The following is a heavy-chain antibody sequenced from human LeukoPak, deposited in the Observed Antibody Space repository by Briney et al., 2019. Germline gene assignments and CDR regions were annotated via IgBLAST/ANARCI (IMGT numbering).Heavy chain of an antibody. CDR2: IIPIFGTA. CDR3: ARGGGYNYYYYYMDV. D-gene: IGHD5-12*01. J-gene: IGHJ6*03. V-gene: IGHV1-69*05. Sequence: SVKVSCKASGGTFSSYAISWVRQAPGQGLEWMGGIIPIFGTANYAQKFQGRVAITTDESTSTDYMELSSLRSEDTAVYYCARGGGYNYYYYYMDVWGKGTTVTVSS. CDR1: GGTFSSYA.